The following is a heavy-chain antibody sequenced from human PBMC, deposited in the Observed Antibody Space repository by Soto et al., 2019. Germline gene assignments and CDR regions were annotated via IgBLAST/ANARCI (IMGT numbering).Heavy chain of an antibody. CDR2: ISSSSSYT. D-gene: IGHD6-13*01. Sequence: QVQLVESGGGLVKPGGSLRLSCAASGFTFSDYYMSWIRQAPGKGLEWVSYISSSSSYTNYADSVKGRFTISRDNAKNSLYPQMNSLRAEGTAVYYCAGRGGRWSHFDYWGQGTLVTVSS. V-gene: IGHV3-11*05. CDR1: GFTFSDYY. J-gene: IGHJ4*02. CDR3: AGRGGRWSHFDY.